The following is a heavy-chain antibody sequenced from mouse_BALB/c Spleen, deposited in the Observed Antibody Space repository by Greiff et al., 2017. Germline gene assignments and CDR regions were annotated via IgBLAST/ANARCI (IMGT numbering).Heavy chain of an antibody. J-gene: IGHJ2*01. CDR1: GFSLTGYG. CDR2: IWGDGST. CDR3: ARGAITAWYFDY. V-gene: IGHV2-6-7*01. D-gene: IGHD2-4*01. Sequence: QVQLKQSGPGLVPPSQSLSITCTVSGFSLTGYGVNWVRQPPGKGLEWLGMIWGDGSTDYNSALKSRLSISKDNSKSQVFLKMSSLQTDDTARYYCARGAITAWYFDYWGQGTTLTVSA.